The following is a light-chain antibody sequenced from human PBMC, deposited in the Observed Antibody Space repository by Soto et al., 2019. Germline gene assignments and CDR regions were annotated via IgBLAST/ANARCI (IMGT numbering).Light chain of an antibody. CDR2: GAS. V-gene: IGKV3-20*01. CDR1: QSVSKY. Sequence: EIALTQSPVTLALSPRERATLSPRATQSVSKYLAWYQQKPGQAPRLLIYGASSRATGIPDSFSGSGSGTDFTLTISRLEPEDFAVYYCQQYGGSPQTFGQGTKV. J-gene: IGKJ1*01. CDR3: QQYGGSPQT.